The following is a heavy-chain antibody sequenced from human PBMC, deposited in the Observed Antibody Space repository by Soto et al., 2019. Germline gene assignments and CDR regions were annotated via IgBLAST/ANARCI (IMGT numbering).Heavy chain of an antibody. D-gene: IGHD3-22*01. CDR1: GFTFSSYG. CDR2: IWYDGSNK. CDR3: ARDYYDSSGYYLENGMDV. J-gene: IGHJ6*02. V-gene: IGHV3-33*01. Sequence: GGSLRLSCAASGFTFSSYGMHWVRQAPGKGLEWVAVIWYDGSNKYYADSVKGRFTISRDNSKNTLYLQMNSLRAEDTAVYYCARDYYDSSGYYLENGMDVWGQGTTVTVSS.